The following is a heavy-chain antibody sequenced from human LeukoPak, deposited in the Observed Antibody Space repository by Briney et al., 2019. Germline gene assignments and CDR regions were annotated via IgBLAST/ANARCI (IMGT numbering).Heavy chain of an antibody. J-gene: IGHJ3*02. CDR3: ARLDMYYDILTGTPSDAFDI. V-gene: IGHV3-21*04. Sequence: GGSLRLSCAASGFTFSSYSMNWVRQAPGKGLEWVSSISSSSSYIYYADSVKGRFTISRDNAKNSLYLQMNSLRAEDTAVYYCARLDMYYDILTGTPSDAFDIWGQGTMVTVSS. CDR1: GFTFSSYS. CDR2: ISSSSSYI. D-gene: IGHD3-9*01.